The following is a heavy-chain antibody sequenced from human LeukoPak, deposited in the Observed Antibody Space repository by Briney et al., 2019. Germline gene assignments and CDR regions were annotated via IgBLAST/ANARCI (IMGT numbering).Heavy chain of an antibody. CDR1: GYTFTNYG. J-gene: IGHJ4*02. CDR2: ISAYNGNT. CDR3: ARVELGSGLGYLDY. Sequence: ASVKVSCKASGYTFTNYGVSWVRQAPGQGLEWMGWISAYNGNTNYAPKLQGRATMTTDTSTSTAYMELRSLRSDDTAVYYCARVELGSGLGYLDYWGQGTLVTVSS. D-gene: IGHD6-19*01. V-gene: IGHV1-18*01.